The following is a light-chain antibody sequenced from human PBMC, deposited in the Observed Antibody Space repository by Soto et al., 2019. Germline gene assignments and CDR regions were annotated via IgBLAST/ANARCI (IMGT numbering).Light chain of an antibody. CDR1: QNVNSN. J-gene: IGKJ2*01. V-gene: IGKV3-15*01. CDR2: NVS. CDR3: QRYNTLNT. Sequence: EIAMTQSPATLSVSPGQRATLSCRASQNVNSNLAWYQQKPGHAPSLLMYNVSTRATGFPARFSGSGSGTEFTLTISSLQSEDSAIYYCQRYNTLNTFGQGTKLEIK.